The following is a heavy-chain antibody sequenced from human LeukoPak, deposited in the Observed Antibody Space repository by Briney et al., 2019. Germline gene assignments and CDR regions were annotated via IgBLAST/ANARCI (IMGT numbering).Heavy chain of an antibody. J-gene: IGHJ6*03. D-gene: IGHD1-1*01. Sequence: PSETLSLTCTVSGYSISSGYYWGWIRQPPGKGLEWIGSIYHSGSTYYNPSLKSRVTISVDTSKNQFSLKLSSVTAADTAVYYCARDGGTLYMDVWGKGTTVTVSS. CDR3: ARDGGTLYMDV. CDR2: IYHSGST. CDR1: GYSISSGYY. V-gene: IGHV4-38-2*02.